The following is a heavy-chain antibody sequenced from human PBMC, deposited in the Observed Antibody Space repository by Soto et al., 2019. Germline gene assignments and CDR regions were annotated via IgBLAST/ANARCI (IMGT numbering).Heavy chain of an antibody. Sequence: SETLSLTCNVSGGSISSYYWSWIRQPAGNGLEWIGRIYTSGSTNYNPSLKSRVTMSVDTSKNQFSLKLSSVTAADTAVYYCARNPVATMGGRDYGMDVWGQGTTVTVSS. J-gene: IGHJ6*02. CDR2: IYTSGST. CDR3: ARNPVATMGGRDYGMDV. D-gene: IGHD5-12*01. CDR1: GGSISSYY. V-gene: IGHV4-4*07.